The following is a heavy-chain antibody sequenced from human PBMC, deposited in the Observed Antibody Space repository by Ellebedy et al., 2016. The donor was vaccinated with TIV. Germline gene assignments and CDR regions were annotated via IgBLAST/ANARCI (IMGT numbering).Heavy chain of an antibody. CDR1: GFSFSSYA. CDR2: ILYDGSNK. J-gene: IGHJ4*02. D-gene: IGHD1-7*01. CDR3: AKVGTAASGRIDY. V-gene: IGHV3-30-3*01. Sequence: GGSLRLXCAASGFSFSSYAMHWVRQAPGKGLEWVGVILYDGSNKYYADSVKGRFTISRDNSKNTLYLQMNSLRVEDTAVYYCAKVGTAASGRIDYWGQGTLVTVSS.